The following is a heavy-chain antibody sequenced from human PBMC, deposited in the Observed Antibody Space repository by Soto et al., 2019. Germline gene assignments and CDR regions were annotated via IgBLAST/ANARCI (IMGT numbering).Heavy chain of an antibody. Sequence: GGSLRLSCAASGFTFSSYGMHWVRQAPGKGLEWVAVISYDGSNKYYADSVKGRFTISRDNSKNTLYLQMDSLRAEDTAVYYCAIDIPTDSSGFTDDYWGQRTLVTGSS. CDR2: ISYDGSNK. V-gene: IGHV3-30*03. CDR3: AIDIPTDSSGFTDDY. J-gene: IGHJ4*02. CDR1: GFTFSSYG. D-gene: IGHD3-22*01.